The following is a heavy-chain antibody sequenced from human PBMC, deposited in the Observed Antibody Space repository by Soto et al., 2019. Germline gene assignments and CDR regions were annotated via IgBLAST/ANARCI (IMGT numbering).Heavy chain of an antibody. CDR3: ARTKTPPYYDFWSGYYSYYYYYMDV. V-gene: IGHV1-8*01. CDR1: GYTFTSYD. Sequence: ASVKVSCKASGYTFTSYDINWVRQATGQGLEWMGWMNPNSGNTGYAQKFQGRVTMTRNTSISTAYMELSSLRSEDTAVYYCARTKTPPYYDFWSGYYSYYYYYMDVRGKGTTVTVSS. CDR2: MNPNSGNT. J-gene: IGHJ6*03. D-gene: IGHD3-3*01.